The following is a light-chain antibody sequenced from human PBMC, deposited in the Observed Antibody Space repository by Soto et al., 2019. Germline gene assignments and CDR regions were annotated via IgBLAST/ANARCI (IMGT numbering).Light chain of an antibody. V-gene: IGLV1-40*01. CDR1: SSNIGAGYD. CDR2: GDT. Sequence: QSVLTQPPSVSGAPGQTVTISCTGSSSNIGAGYDVSWYQQLPGTAPKLLIFGDTSRPSGVPDRFSGSHSGASASLAISGLQAEDEGDYYCQSYDSSLSGSVFGGGTKLTVL. J-gene: IGLJ3*02. CDR3: QSYDSSLSGSV.